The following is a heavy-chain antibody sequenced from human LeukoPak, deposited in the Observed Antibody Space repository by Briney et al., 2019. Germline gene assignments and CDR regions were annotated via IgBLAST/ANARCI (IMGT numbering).Heavy chain of an antibody. Sequence: GGSLRLSCAASGFTFSSYGMHWVRQAPGKGLEWVAVIWYDGSNKYYADSVKGRFTISRDNSKNTLYLQMNSLRAEDTAVYYCARAGGIDTLPDYYYYYGMDVWGQGTTVTVSS. CDR3: ARAGGIDTLPDYYYYYGMDV. CDR1: GFTFSSYG. V-gene: IGHV3-33*01. D-gene: IGHD3-16*01. J-gene: IGHJ6*02. CDR2: IWYDGSNK.